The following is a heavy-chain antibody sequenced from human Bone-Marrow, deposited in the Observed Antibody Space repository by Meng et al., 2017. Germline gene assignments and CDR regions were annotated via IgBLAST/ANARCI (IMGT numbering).Heavy chain of an antibody. V-gene: IGHV4-34*01. CDR1: GGSFSGYY. Sequence: VELHQWGEGLLQPSAPLSLACAVYGGSFSGYYWSWIRQPPGKGLEWIGEINHSGSTNYNPSLKSRVTISVDTSKNQFSLKLSSVTAADTAVYYCAGISYYYGSGSYYKSYYFDYWGQGTLVTVSS. CDR3: AGISYYYGSGSYYKSYYFDY. J-gene: IGHJ4*02. D-gene: IGHD3-10*01. CDR2: INHSGST.